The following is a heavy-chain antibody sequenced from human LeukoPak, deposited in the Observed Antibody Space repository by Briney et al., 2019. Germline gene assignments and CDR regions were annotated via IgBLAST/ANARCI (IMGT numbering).Heavy chain of an antibody. CDR2: MNPNSDNT. CDR3: ANDYGGDGLFDY. V-gene: IGHV1-8*01. Sequence: ASVKVSCKASGYTFTSYDINWVRQATGQGLEWMGWMNPNSDNTGYAQKFQGRVTMTRNTSISTAYMELSSLRSEDTAVYYCANDYGGDGLFDYWGQGTLVTVSS. CDR1: GYTFTSYD. D-gene: IGHD4-23*01. J-gene: IGHJ4*02.